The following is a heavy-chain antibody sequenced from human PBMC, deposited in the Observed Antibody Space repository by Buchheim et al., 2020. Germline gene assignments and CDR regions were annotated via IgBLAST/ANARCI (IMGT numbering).Heavy chain of an antibody. V-gene: IGHV4-61*02. CDR1: GGSISSGSYY. D-gene: IGHD3-22*01. Sequence: QVQLQESGPGLVKPSQTLSLTCTVSGGSISSGSYYWSWIRQPAGKGLEWIGRIYTSGSTNYNPSLTSRVTISVDTSKNQFSLKLSSVTAADTAVYYCARERRYYYDSSGFDWGQGTL. CDR2: IYTSGST. J-gene: IGHJ4*02. CDR3: ARERRYYYDSSGFD.